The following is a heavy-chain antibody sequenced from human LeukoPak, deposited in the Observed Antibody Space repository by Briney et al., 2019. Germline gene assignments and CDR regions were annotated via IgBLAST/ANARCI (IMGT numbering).Heavy chain of an antibody. J-gene: IGHJ3*02. D-gene: IGHD2-15*01. CDR2: IDGRGDST. CDR1: GFTFGNYA. Sequence: GVSLRLSCAASGFTFGNYAMSWVRQAPGKGLQWVSAIDGRGDSTYYADSVRGRFTVSRDNSKDTLYLQMNSLSGDDTAVYYCAREVVSSLGAFDIWGQGTMVTVSS. V-gene: IGHV3-23*01. CDR3: AREVVSSLGAFDI.